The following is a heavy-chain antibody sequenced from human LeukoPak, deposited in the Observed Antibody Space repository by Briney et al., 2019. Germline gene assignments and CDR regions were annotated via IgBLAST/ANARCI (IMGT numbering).Heavy chain of an antibody. CDR2: INIGSRAI. CDR1: GFTFSHHQ. D-gene: IGHD5-12*01. J-gene: IGHJ4*02. CDR3: ARGYSGLLY. V-gene: IGHV3-48*03. Sequence: GGSLRLSCAASGFTFSHHQFDWVRQAPGKGLEWISYINIGSRAIFYADSVKDRFSISRDDAENSLYLQMSSLRVEDTAVYYCARGYSGLLYWGQGNLVTVSS.